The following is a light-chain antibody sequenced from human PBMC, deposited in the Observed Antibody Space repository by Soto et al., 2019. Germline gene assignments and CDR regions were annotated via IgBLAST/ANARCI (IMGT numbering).Light chain of an antibody. Sequence: QSALTQPASLSGSPGQSITISCTGTSSDIGSFNLVSWYQQFPGEVPKLIIYESYKRPSGISTRFSGSRSDNTASLTISGLQADDEADYYCCCFAGSNTYIFGGGTKLTVL. V-gene: IGLV2-23*01. CDR3: CCFAGSNTYI. CDR2: ESY. CDR1: SSDIGSFNL. J-gene: IGLJ2*01.